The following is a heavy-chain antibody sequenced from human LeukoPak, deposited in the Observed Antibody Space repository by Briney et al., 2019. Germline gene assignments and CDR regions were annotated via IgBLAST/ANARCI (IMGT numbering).Heavy chain of an antibody. V-gene: IGHV3-23*01. CDR3: AKDAAGPEY. J-gene: IGHJ4*02. D-gene: IGHD6-13*01. CDR2: ISAGGGST. CDR1: GLTFSDYP. Sequence: GGSLRLSCGVSGLTFSDYPMTWVRQAPGKGLFWVSGISAGGGSTYYADSVKGRFTISRDNSRNTLYLQMNSLSAEDTAVYYCAKDAAGPEYWGQGTLVTVSS.